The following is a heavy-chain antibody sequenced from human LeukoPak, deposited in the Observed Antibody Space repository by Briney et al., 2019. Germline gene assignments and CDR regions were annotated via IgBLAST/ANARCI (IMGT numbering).Heavy chain of an antibody. J-gene: IGHJ6*02. CDR3: ARDGSGAQQLYGMDV. V-gene: IGHV3-21*01. Sequence: GGSLRLSCAASGFTFSFYSMNWVRQATGKGLEWVSSISSSSSYIYYADSVKGRFTISRDNAKNSLYLQMNSLRAEDTAMYFCARDGSGAQQLYGMDVWGQGTTVTVSS. CDR1: GFTFSFYS. CDR2: ISSSSSYI. D-gene: IGHD6-13*01.